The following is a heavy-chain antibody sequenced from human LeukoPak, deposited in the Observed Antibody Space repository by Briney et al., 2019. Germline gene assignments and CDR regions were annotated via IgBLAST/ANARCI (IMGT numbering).Heavy chain of an antibody. Sequence: SETLSLTCTVSGGSISNAYWSWIRQPPGRGLEWIGYIYYSGSTNYNPSLKSRVTISVDTSKNQFSLKLSSVTAADTAVYYCARDKVATMRYYYYGMDAWGQGTTVTVSS. CDR1: GGSISNAY. D-gene: IGHD5-12*01. V-gene: IGHV4-59*01. J-gene: IGHJ6*02. CDR2: IYYSGST. CDR3: ARDKVATMRYYYYGMDA.